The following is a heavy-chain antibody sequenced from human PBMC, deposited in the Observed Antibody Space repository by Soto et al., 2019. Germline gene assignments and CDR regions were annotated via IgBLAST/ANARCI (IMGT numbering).Heavy chain of an antibody. Sequence: SSHGLHRIRKKTGKGLEWVAVIWYDGSNKYYADSVKGRFTISRDNSKNTLYLQMNSLRAEDTAVYYCAREAYSGSYLYYYGMDVWGQGTTVTVSS. CDR3: AREAYSGSYLYYYGMDV. CDR1: SSHG. V-gene: IGHV3-33*01. J-gene: IGHJ6*02. CDR2: IWYDGSNK. D-gene: IGHD1-26*01.